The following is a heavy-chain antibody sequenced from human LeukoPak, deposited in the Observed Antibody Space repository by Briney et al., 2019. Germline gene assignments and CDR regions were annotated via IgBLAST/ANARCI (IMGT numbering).Heavy chain of an antibody. J-gene: IGHJ3*02. CDR1: GYTFTSYG. D-gene: IGHD3-10*01. Sequence: GASVKVSCKASGYTFTSYGISWVRQAPGQGLEWMGWISAYNGNTNYAQKLQGRVTMTTDTSTSTAYMELRSLRSDDTAVYYCARDHVGFGELLNAFDIWGQGTMVTVSS. CDR3: ARDHVGFGELLNAFDI. CDR2: ISAYNGNT. V-gene: IGHV1-18*01.